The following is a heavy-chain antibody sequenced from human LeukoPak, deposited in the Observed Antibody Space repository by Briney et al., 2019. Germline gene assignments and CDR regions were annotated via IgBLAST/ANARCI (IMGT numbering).Heavy chain of an antibody. CDR1: GFTFSSYA. CDR2: ISGSGGST. Sequence: GGSLRLSCAASGFTFSSYAMSWVRQAPGKGLEWVSAISGSGGSTYYADSVKGRFTIPRDNSKNTLYLQMNSLRAEDTAVYYCAKDGNYYDSSGYYRYYFDYWGQGTLVTVSS. D-gene: IGHD3-22*01. V-gene: IGHV3-23*01. CDR3: AKDGNYYDSSGYYRYYFDY. J-gene: IGHJ4*02.